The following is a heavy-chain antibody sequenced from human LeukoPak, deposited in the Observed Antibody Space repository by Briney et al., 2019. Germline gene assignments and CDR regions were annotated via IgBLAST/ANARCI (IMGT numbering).Heavy chain of an antibody. J-gene: IGHJ4*02. CDR1: GYIFTSSW. Sequence: GESLEISCRGSGYIFTSSWISWVRQMPGKGLQWMGRIDPSDSYTNYSPSFQGHVTLSVDKSITTAYLHYTSLQASDSAMYYCARHVGSGGQPDYWGQGTLVTVSS. D-gene: IGHD3-10*01. V-gene: IGHV5-10-1*01. CDR2: IDPSDSYT. CDR3: ARHVGSGGQPDY.